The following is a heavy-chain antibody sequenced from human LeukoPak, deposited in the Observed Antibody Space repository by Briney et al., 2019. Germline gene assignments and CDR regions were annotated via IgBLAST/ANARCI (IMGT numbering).Heavy chain of an antibody. J-gene: IGHJ4*02. V-gene: IGHV1-69*13. CDR2: IIPMINTP. Sequence: SVNVSCKASGGTFISYAITWVRQAPGKGLEWMGGIIPMINTPKYAQKFQGRVSITADESTSTGYMEVSSLRSEDTAVYYCAIFQGTYGDNENDYWGQGTLVTVSS. D-gene: IGHD4-17*01. CDR3: AIFQGTYGDNENDY. CDR1: GGTFISYA.